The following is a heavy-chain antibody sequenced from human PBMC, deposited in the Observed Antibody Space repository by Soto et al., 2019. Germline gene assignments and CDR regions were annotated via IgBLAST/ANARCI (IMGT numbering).Heavy chain of an antibody. CDR1: GGSISSGGYS. V-gene: IGHV4-30-2*01. CDR3: ARSPLLRYFAWLSPGIFDY. D-gene: IGHD3-9*01. Sequence: SETLSLTCAVSGGSISSGGYSWSWIRQPPGKGLEWIRYMYHSGSTYYNPSLKSRVTISIDRSKNQFSLKLCSVTAADTAVYYCARSPLLRYFAWLSPGIFDYWGQGTLVTVSS. J-gene: IGHJ4*02. CDR2: MYHSGST.